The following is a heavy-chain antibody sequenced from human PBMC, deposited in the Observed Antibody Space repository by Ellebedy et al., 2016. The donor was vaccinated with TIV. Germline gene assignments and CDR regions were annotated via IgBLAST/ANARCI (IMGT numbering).Heavy chain of an antibody. D-gene: IGHD3-22*01. CDR2: ISAGGSST. CDR3: AKGSSSGFNYDRVGFQY. CDR1: GFTFSSFA. J-gene: IGHJ4*02. V-gene: IGHV3-23*01. Sequence: GESLKISCTSSGFTFSSFAVHWVRQAPGKGLEWLSVISAGGSSTYTADSVKGRFTITRDNSKNTLFLQMNRLRAEDTAVYYCAKGSSSGFNYDRVGFQYWGQGTLVTVSS.